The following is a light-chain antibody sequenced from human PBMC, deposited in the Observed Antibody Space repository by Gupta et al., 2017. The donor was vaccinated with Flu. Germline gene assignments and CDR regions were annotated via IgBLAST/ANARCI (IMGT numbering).Light chain of an antibody. CDR2: EET. CDR3: IASEGDDIEV. Sequence: QSALTQPGPSASGSPGQSVTIACTGTSSDVGAYEYVSGYKQHPAKAPKLIMDEETKRPSGVPARGSASKSGKKAYAHVSGIHAEDEADEYRIASEGDDIEVFGSGNELTVL. J-gene: IGLJ1*01. V-gene: IGLV2-8*01. CDR1: SSDVGAYEY.